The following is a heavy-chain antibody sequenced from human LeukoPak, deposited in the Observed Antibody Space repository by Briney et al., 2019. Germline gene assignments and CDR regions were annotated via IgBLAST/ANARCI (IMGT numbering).Heavy chain of an antibody. Sequence: GASVKVSCKASGYTFTGYYMHWVRQAPGQGLEWMGWINPNSGGTNYAQKFQGRVTMTRDTSISTAYMELSRLRSDDTAVYYCARASSDFWGGYSSAIDYWGQGTLVTVSS. J-gene: IGHJ4*02. CDR1: GYTFTGYY. D-gene: IGHD3-3*01. CDR3: ARASSDFWGGYSSAIDY. CDR2: INPNSGGT. V-gene: IGHV1-2*02.